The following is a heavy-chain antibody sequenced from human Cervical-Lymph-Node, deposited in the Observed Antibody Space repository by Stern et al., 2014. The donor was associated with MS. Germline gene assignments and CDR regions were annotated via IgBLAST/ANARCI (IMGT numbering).Heavy chain of an antibody. CDR3: VRSNYDGGNGFYHYAMDV. CDR1: GGTFSSYA. Sequence: QVQLVQSGAEVKKTGSSVKVSCKASGGTFSSYAFSWVRQAPGQGLEWMGGIIPMFGTHTYAQRLQGRGTITADEATSTAYMELSDLRSEDTAVYFCVRSNYDGGNGFYHYAMDVWGQGTTVIVSS. CDR2: IIPMFGTH. J-gene: IGHJ6*02. D-gene: IGHD3-10*01. V-gene: IGHV1-69*01.